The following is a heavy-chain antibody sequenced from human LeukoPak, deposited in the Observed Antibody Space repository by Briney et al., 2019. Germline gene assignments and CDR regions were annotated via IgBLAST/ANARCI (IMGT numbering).Heavy chain of an antibody. J-gene: IGHJ3*01. V-gene: IGHV4-59*08. Sequence: SETLSLTCTVSGGPISSSYWSWIRQSPGKGPEWIGYFYDTVSTKYNPSLKRRVSISTDASKNQLSLKLNSVTAADTAVYYCARHGAFITRGFCSSSNCYVDGLQTWGRGIMVSVSS. D-gene: IGHD2-2*01. CDR3: ARHGAFITRGFCSSSNCYVDGLQT. CDR1: GGPISSSY. CDR2: FYDTVST.